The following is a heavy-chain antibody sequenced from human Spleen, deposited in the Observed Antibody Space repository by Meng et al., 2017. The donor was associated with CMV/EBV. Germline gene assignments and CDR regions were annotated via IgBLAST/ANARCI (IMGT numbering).Heavy chain of an antibody. V-gene: IGHV3-7*01. J-gene: IGHJ4*02. CDR2: IKQDGSEK. D-gene: IGHD6-13*01. Sequence: GESLKISCAASGFTFSSYAMSWIRQAPGKGLEWVANIKQDGSEKYYVDSVKGRFTISRDNRKNSVYLQMNSLRSEDTAMYYCAKAAGGDGWGQGTLVTVSS. CDR3: AKAAGGDG. CDR1: GFTFSSYA.